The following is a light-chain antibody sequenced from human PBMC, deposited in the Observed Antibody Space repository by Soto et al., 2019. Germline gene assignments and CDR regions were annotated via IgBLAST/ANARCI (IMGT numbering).Light chain of an antibody. V-gene: IGLV2-23*01. J-gene: IGLJ3*02. CDR2: EGS. CDR3: CAYAGSYTLV. Sequence: QSALTQPASVSGSPGQSITISCTGTSSDVGKYNLVSWYQQHPGKAPKFMIYEGSKRPSGVSNRFSGSKSGNTASLTISGLQAEDEAAYYCCAYAGSYTLVFGGGTQLTVL. CDR1: SSDVGKYNL.